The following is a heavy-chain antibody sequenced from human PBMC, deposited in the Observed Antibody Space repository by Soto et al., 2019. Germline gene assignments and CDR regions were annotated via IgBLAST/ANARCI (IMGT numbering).Heavy chain of an antibody. Sequence: EVQLVESGGGLVQPGGSLRLSCAASGFIFSSDWMHWVRQAPGGGLVWVSRINTDGSGTTYADSVKGRFTISRDNSKDTLYRHMNSLRAEDTAVYYCARDRPGEQHYFDFWGQGILVTVSS. CDR1: GFIFSSDW. D-gene: IGHD6-6*01. V-gene: IGHV3-74*01. CDR2: INTDGSGT. J-gene: IGHJ4*02. CDR3: ARDRPGEQHYFDF.